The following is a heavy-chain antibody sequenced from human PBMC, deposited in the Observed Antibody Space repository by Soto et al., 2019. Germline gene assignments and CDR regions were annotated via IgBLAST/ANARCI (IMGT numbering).Heavy chain of an antibody. CDR3: ARDHVLGYDFWCGYYAVWFDP. CDR1: GDSVSSNSAA. Sequence: PSQTLSLTCAISGDSVSSNSAAWNWIRPSPSRGLEWLGRTYYRSKWYNDYAVSVKSRITINPDTSKNQFSLQLNSVTPEDTAVYYCARDHVLGYDFWCGYYAVWFDPWGQGTLVTVSS. V-gene: IGHV6-1*01. D-gene: IGHD3-3*01. CDR2: TYYRSKWYN. J-gene: IGHJ5*02.